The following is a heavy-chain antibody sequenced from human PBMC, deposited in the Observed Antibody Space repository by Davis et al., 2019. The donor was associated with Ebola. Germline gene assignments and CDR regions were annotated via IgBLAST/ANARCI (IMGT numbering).Heavy chain of an antibody. CDR1: GGSISSGTYY. Sequence: SETLSLTCSVSGGSISSGTYYWGWVRQPPGKGLEWIGAIYYNGRTYYNSSLEGRVTISLDTSKNQFSLKLRSVTAADTAVYFCARGAAAGFYWGQGTLVTVSS. CDR3: ARGAAAGFY. V-gene: IGHV4-39*07. CDR2: IYYNGRT. D-gene: IGHD6-13*01. J-gene: IGHJ4*02.